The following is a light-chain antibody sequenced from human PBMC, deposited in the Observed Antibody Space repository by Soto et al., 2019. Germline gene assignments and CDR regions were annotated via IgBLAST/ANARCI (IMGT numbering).Light chain of an antibody. Sequence: EIVTTQSPATLSLSPGKRATPPCRASQTFSNNLAWYQEKPGQAPRLLVYVASTRDTGIPARFSGSESGTEFTPTIRNVPSEYAVVYFYQDATELPRTFGQGTRLEIK. J-gene: IGKJ5*01. CDR2: VAS. CDR1: QTFSNN. V-gene: IGKV3D-15*01. CDR3: QDATELPRT.